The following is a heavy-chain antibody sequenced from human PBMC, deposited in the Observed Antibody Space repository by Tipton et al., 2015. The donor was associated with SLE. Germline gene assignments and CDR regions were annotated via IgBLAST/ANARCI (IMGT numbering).Heavy chain of an antibody. V-gene: IGHV4-34*01. J-gene: IGHJ4*02. CDR1: GGSFSGYF. CDR2: IDDSGDT. D-gene: IGHD3-3*01. Sequence: TLSLTCAVYGGSFSGYFWTWVRQPPGPGLEWIGEIDDSGDTNYIPSLKSRVTISVDTGKRQFSLKMTSVTAADAGVYYCARRPVGASYVDFWGQGTPVTVSS. CDR3: ARRPVGASYVDF.